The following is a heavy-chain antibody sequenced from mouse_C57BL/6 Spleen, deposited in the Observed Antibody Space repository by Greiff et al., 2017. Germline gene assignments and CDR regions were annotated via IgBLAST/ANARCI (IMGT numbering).Heavy chain of an antibody. Sequence: QVQLQQPGAELVMPGASVKLSCKASGYTFTSYWMHWVKQRPGQGLEWIGEIDPSDSYTNYNQKFKGKSTLTVDKSSSTAYMQLSSLTSEDSAVYYCARWRGLRTDYYAMDYWGQGTSVTVSS. D-gene: IGHD2-4*01. V-gene: IGHV1-69*01. CDR3: ARWRGLRTDYYAMDY. J-gene: IGHJ4*01. CDR2: IDPSDSYT. CDR1: GYTFTSYW.